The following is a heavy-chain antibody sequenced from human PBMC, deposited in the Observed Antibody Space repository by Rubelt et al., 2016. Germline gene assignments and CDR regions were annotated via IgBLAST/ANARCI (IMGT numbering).Heavy chain of an antibody. J-gene: IGHJ6*02. V-gene: IGHV3-74*01. Sequence: CAASGFTFSSYWMHWVHQAPGKGLVWVSRINSDGSSTSYADSVKGRFTISRDNAKNTLYLQMNSLRAEDTAVYYCARVYGSGSSFYYYYGMDVWGQGTTVTVSS. CDR1: GFTFSSYW. D-gene: IGHD3-10*01. CDR3: ARVYGSGSSFYYYYGMDV. CDR2: INSDGSST.